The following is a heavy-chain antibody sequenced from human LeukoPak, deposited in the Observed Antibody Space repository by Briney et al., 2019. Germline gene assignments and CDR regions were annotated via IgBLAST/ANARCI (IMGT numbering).Heavy chain of an antibody. CDR2: IIPIFGTA. V-gene: IGHV1-69*13. J-gene: IGHJ5*02. Sequence: GASVKVSCKASGGTFSSYAISWVRQAPGQGLEWMGGIIPIFGTANYAQKFQGRVTITADESTSTAYMELSSLRSEDTAVYYCARDMVQGVSDDWFDPWGQGTLVTVSS. CDR3: ARDMVQGVSDDWFDP. CDR1: GGTFSSYA. D-gene: IGHD3-10*01.